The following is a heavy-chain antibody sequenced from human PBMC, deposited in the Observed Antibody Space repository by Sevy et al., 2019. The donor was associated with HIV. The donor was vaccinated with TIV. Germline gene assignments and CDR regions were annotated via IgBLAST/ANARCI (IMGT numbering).Heavy chain of an antibody. Sequence: GGSLRLSCAASGFTFSDSWMHWVRQAPGKGLECMANINQDGNEKYYVDSVKGRFTISRDNAKNSLYLQMNSLRDDDTAVYYCATFSVGYWGQGTLVTVSS. D-gene: IGHD3-3*01. CDR3: ATFSVGY. CDR2: INQDGNEK. CDR1: GFTFSDSW. V-gene: IGHV3-7*01. J-gene: IGHJ4*02.